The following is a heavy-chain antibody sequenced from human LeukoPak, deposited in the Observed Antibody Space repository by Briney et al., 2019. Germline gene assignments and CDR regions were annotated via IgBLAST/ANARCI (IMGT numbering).Heavy chain of an antibody. CDR3: AKNGGSQCYSHLDS. J-gene: IGHJ4*02. CDR1: GFTFSSYA. Sequence: PGGSLRLSCAAFGFTFSSYAMSWVRQAPGKGLEWVSGTSGSGGSTYYAGSVKGRFTISRDNSKNTLYLQMNSLRVEDTAVYYCAKNGGSQCYSHLDSWGQGTLVTVSS. D-gene: IGHD2-15*01. V-gene: IGHV3-23*01. CDR2: TSGSGGST.